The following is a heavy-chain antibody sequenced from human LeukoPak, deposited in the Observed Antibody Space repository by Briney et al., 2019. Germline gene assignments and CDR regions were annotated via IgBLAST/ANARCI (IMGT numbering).Heavy chain of an antibody. Sequence: GASVKVSCKASGYTFTSYGNSWVRQAPGQGLDWMGLISAYNGNTNYAQKLQGRVTMTTDTSTSTAYMELRSLRSDDTAVYYCARAPRGAYCGGDCGSQHWGQGTLVTVSS. CDR3: ARAPRGAYCGGDCGSQH. D-gene: IGHD2-21*01. CDR2: ISAYNGNT. J-gene: IGHJ1*01. CDR1: GYTFTSYG. V-gene: IGHV1-18*01.